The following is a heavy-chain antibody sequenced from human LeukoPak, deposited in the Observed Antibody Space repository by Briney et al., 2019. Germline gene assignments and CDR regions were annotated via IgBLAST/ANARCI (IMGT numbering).Heavy chain of an antibody. J-gene: IGHJ3*02. CDR2: ISSSSYYI. Sequence: PGGSLRLSCAASGFTFSSYSMNWVRQAPGKGLEWVSSISSSSYYICYADSVKGRFTISRDNAKNSLYLQMNSLRAEDTAVYYCATAKYGIDAFDIWGQGTMVTVSS. CDR1: GFTFSSYS. CDR3: ATAKYGIDAFDI. D-gene: IGHD1-26*01. V-gene: IGHV3-21*01.